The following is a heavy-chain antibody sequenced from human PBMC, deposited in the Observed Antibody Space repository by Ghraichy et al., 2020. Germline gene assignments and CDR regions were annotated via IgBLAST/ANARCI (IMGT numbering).Heavy chain of an antibody. CDR1: GFTFSGYA. CDR2: ITWNSAST. CDR3: AKTGDSGWFYDY. Sequence: GGSLRLSCAASGFTFSGYAMSWVRQAPGKGLEWVSTITWNSASTRYADSVKGRSTISRDNYKNAVYLQVTSLREDDTAVYFCAKTGDSGWFYDYWGRGTLVTVCS. D-gene: IGHD6-19*01. V-gene: IGHV3-23*01. J-gene: IGHJ4*02.